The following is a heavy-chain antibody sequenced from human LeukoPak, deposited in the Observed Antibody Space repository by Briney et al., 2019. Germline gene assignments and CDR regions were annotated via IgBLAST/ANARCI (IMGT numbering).Heavy chain of an antibody. Sequence: SETLSLTCAVYGGSFSGYYWSWIRQPPGKGLEWIGEINHSGSTNYNPSLKSRVTISVDTSKNQFSLKLSSVTAADTAVYYCARGRLLSTYYYDSSGYYSDYWGQGTLVTVSS. J-gene: IGHJ4*02. D-gene: IGHD3-22*01. CDR2: INHSGST. V-gene: IGHV4-34*01. CDR3: ARGRLLSTYYYDSSGYYSDY. CDR1: GGSFSGYY.